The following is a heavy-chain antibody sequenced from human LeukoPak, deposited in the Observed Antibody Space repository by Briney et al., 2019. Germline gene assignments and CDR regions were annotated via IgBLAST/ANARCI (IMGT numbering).Heavy chain of an antibody. Sequence: SETLSLTCIVSGGSISSSSYYWGWIRQPPGKGLEWIGSIYYSGSTYYNPSLKSRVTISVDTSKNQFSLKLSSVTAADTAVYYCARDGAAGTGSYWGQGTLVTVSS. D-gene: IGHD6-13*01. CDR3: ARDGAAGTGSY. J-gene: IGHJ4*02. CDR2: IYYSGST. V-gene: IGHV4-39*07. CDR1: GGSISSSSYY.